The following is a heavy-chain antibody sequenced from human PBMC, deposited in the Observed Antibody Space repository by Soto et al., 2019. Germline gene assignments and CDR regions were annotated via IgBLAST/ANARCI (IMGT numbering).Heavy chain of an antibody. J-gene: IGHJ4*02. Sequence: GGSLRLSCAASGFTVRGNYMGWVRQGPGKGLECVSLIYSGGGTYYADSVKGRFTISRDNSKNTLYIQMNSLRVDDTAVYYCARMPMLITTYSSHFDYWGQGTLVTVSS. CDR2: IYSGGGT. V-gene: IGHV3-53*01. CDR1: GFTVRGNY. CDR3: ARMPMLITTYSSHFDY. D-gene: IGHD3-22*01.